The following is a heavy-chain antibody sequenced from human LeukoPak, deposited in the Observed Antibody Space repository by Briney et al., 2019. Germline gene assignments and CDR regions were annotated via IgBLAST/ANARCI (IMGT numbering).Heavy chain of an antibody. CDR1: GGPISNYQ. CDR3: ARVGVDDSGNIIKYFFDY. V-gene: IGHV4-59*01. J-gene: IGHJ4*02. D-gene: IGHD4-23*01. Sequence: TSETLSLTCTLSGGPISNYQWSWIRQPPGKGLEWIGNIYYSGTAKYNPSLKSRVIISVGTSKNQFSLKLSPVTAADTAVYYCARVGVDDSGNIIKYFFDYWGQGTLVTVSS. CDR2: IYYSGTA.